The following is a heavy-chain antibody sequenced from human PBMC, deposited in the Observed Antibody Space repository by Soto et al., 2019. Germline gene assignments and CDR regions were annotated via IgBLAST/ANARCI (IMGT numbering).Heavy chain of an antibody. CDR3: ARAYYYDKGPMGAFDI. Sequence: VSVKLYCKASGYTFSSYAMHWVRQAPGQRLEWMGWINAGNGNTKYSQKFQGRVTITRDTSASTAYMELSSLRSEDTAVYYCARAYYYDKGPMGAFDIWGQGTMVTVSS. CDR2: INAGNGNT. J-gene: IGHJ3*02. D-gene: IGHD3-22*01. CDR1: GYTFSSYA. V-gene: IGHV1-3*01.